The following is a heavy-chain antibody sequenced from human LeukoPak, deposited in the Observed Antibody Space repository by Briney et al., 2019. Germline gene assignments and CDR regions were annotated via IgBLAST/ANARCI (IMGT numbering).Heavy chain of an antibody. CDR1: GGTFSSYA. CDR3: ARVVYMVTHPRGFDP. J-gene: IGHJ5*02. Sequence: SVRVSCKASGGTFSSYAISWVRQAPGQGLEWMGGIIPIFGTANYAQKFQGRVTITADESTSTAYMELSSLRSEDTAVYYCARVVYMVTHPRGFDPWGQGTLVTVSS. CDR2: IIPIFGTA. V-gene: IGHV1-69*01. D-gene: IGHD2-21*02.